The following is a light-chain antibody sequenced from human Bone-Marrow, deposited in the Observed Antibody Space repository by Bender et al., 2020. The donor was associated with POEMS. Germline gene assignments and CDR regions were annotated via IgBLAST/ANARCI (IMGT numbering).Light chain of an antibody. J-gene: IGLJ2*01. V-gene: IGLV2-14*02. Sequence: QSALTQPASVSGSPGQSITISCTGTSSDIGSYNLVSWYHQYPGKAPKLMIYEVSKRPSGVPDRFSGSKSGNTASLTISGLQAEDEADYYCSSYTSSNSWVFGGGTKLTVL. CDR1: SSDIGSYNL. CDR3: SSYTSSNSWV. CDR2: EVS.